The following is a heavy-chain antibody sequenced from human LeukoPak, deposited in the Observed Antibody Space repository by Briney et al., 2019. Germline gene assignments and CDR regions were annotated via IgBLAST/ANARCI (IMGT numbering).Heavy chain of an antibody. D-gene: IGHD7-27*01. J-gene: IGHJ4*02. CDR3: ARTLLNWGLNY. CDR1: GFTFSDYY. V-gene: IGHV3-11*03. Sequence: GGSLRLSCAASGFTFSDYYMSWLRQAPGKGLEWVSYISSSSDYTKYADSVRGRFTISRDNAKNSLFLQMNSLRAEDTAVYYCARTLLNWGLNYWGQGTLVTVSS. CDR2: ISSSSDYT.